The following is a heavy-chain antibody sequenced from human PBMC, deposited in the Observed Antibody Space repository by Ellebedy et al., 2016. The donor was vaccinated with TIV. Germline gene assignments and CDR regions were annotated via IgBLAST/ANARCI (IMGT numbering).Heavy chain of an antibody. V-gene: IGHV3-11*01. CDR1: GFTFSDSY. CDR2: ITNSGRTI. J-gene: IGHJ4*02. CDR3: AGGPTWATYDKGSFDY. D-gene: IGHD3-9*01. Sequence: PGGSLRLSCAASGFTFSDSYMSWVRQAPGRGLEWLSYITNSGRTIYYANSVKGRFTISRDNAKNSLYLQMNSLRAEDTAVYYCAGGPTWATYDKGSFDYWGQGTLVTVSS.